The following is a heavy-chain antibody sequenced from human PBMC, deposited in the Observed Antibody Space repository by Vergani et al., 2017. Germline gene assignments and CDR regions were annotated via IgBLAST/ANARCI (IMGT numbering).Heavy chain of an antibody. Sequence: QVQLVQSGSEVRKPGASVKVSCQVSGYSLTDLTIHWLRQAPGKGLEWMGGFDPEHGEVTFAHHIQGRVTMTEDRATDTAYMELSSLRPEDTALYYCAIVTEYYDSSGYYLDYWGQGTLVTVSS. CDR1: GYSLTDLT. D-gene: IGHD3-22*01. V-gene: IGHV1-24*01. J-gene: IGHJ4*02. CDR2: FDPEHGEV. CDR3: AIVTEYYDSSGYYLDY.